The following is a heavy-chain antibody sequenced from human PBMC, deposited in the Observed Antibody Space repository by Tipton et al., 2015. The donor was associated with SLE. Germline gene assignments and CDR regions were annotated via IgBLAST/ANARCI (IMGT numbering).Heavy chain of an antibody. CDR1: GFTVSSNY. V-gene: IGHV3-53*01. CDR3: ARGLGRYYGSGFLPGYFDY. J-gene: IGHJ4*02. D-gene: IGHD3-10*01. Sequence: GSLRLSCAASGFTVSSNYMSWVRQAPGKGLEWVSVIYSGGSTYYADSVKGRFTISRDNSKNTLYLQMNSLRAEDTAVYYCARGLGRYYGSGFLPGYFDYWGQGTLVTVSS. CDR2: IYSGGST.